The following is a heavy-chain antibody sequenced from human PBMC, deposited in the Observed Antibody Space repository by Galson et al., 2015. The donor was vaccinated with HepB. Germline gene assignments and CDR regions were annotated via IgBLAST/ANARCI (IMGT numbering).Heavy chain of an antibody. CDR1: GFTFSNYG. CDR2: IWYDGSKK. Sequence: SLRLSCAASGFTFSNYGMHWVRQAPGKGLEWVAIIWYDGSKKYYADSVKGRFTISRDNYKNTLYLQMNTLRAEDTAVYYCARERTSSGSYFRSGAFDIWGQGTMVTVSS. V-gene: IGHV3-33*01. CDR3: ARERTSSGSYFRSGAFDI. J-gene: IGHJ3*02. D-gene: IGHD1-26*01.